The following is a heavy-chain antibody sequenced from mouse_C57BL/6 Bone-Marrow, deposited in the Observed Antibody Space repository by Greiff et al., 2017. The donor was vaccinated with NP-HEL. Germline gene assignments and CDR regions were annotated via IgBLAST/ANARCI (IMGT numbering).Heavy chain of an antibody. J-gene: IGHJ3*01. D-gene: IGHD2-3*01. CDR3: ARRLLQAY. CDR1: GYTFTSYW. CDR2: IYPGSGST. V-gene: IGHV1-55*01. Sequence: QVQLQQPGAELVKPGASVKMSCKASGYTFTSYWLTWVKQRPGQGLEWIGDIYPGSGSTNYNEKFKSKATLTLDTSSSTAYMQLSSLTSEDSAVYYWARRLLQAYWGQGTLVTVSA.